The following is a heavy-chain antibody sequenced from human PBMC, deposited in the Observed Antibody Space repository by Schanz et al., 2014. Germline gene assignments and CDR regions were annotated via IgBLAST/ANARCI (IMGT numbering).Heavy chain of an antibody. D-gene: IGHD4-17*01. CDR3: ARGYGDSPTDV. Sequence: QVHLVQSGAEVKKPGSSVKVSCKASGGTFSSDTFSWVRQAPGQGLEWMGRIVPIAGITNYAQRFQGRVTITADRSTSTAYMELSSLRSEDTAVYYCARGYGDSPTDVWGQGTLVTVSS. CDR1: GGTFSSDT. J-gene: IGHJ4*02. V-gene: IGHV1-69*02. CDR2: IVPIAGIT.